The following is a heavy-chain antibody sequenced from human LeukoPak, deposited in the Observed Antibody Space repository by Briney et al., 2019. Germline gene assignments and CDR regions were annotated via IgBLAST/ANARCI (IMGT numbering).Heavy chain of an antibody. CDR2: ISFDGTNK. J-gene: IGHJ4*02. CDR1: GFTFSTYA. V-gene: IGHV3-30*01. Sequence: PGGSLRLSCAASGFTFSTYAMVWVRHAPGKGLEWVSLISFDGTNKYYADSMKGRFTISRDNSKNTVYLQMNSLRAEDTAIYYCARDRGVYDIAGYYSWGQGTLVTVSS. D-gene: IGHD3-22*01. CDR3: ARDRGVYDIAGYYS.